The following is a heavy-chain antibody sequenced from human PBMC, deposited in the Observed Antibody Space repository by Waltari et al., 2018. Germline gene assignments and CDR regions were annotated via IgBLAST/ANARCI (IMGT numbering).Heavy chain of an antibody. CDR2: IGWDDDH. Sequence: QVTLRESGPALVKPTQTLTLTCSFSGFSLSSYGMRVSWVRQPPGKALEWLAVIGWDDDHNYSTSLKTRLTVSKDTSKNQVVLRMTNMDPVDTATYYCARIPTGGYFYMDVWGKGTTVTVSS. V-gene: IGHV2-70*19. D-gene: IGHD4-4*01. CDR3: ARIPTGGYFYMDV. J-gene: IGHJ6*03. CDR1: GFSLSSYGMR.